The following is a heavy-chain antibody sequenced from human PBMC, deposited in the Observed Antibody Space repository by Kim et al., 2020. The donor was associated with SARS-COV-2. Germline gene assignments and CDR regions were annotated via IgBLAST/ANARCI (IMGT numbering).Heavy chain of an antibody. J-gene: IGHJ4*02. Sequence: PGNSDTRDSPSFQGQVTISADKSNSTAYLQWSSLKASDTAMYYCARIGDYWGQGTLVTVSS. CDR3: ARIGDY. V-gene: IGHV5-51*01. CDR2: PGNSDT. D-gene: IGHD2-15*01.